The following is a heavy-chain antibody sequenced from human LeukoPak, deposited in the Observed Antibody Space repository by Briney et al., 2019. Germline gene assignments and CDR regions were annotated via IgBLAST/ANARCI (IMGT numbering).Heavy chain of an antibody. CDR3: AKEDIVLMVYAIFDY. Sequence: GGSLRLSCAASGFTFSDYYMSWIRQAPGKGLEWVSAISGSGGSTYYADSVKGRFTISRDNSKNTLYLQMNSLRAEDTAVYYCAKEDIVLMVYAIFDYWGQGTLVTVSS. D-gene: IGHD2-8*01. CDR1: GFTFSDYY. J-gene: IGHJ4*02. CDR2: ISGSGGST. V-gene: IGHV3-23*01.